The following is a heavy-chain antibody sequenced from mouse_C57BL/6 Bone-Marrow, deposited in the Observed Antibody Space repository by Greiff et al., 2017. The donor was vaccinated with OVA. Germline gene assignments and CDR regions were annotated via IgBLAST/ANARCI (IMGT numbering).Heavy chain of an antibody. D-gene: IGHD5-1*01. V-gene: IGHV1-81*01. CDR1: GYTFTSYG. J-gene: IGHJ2*01. CDR2: IYPRSGNT. Sequence: VQLQQSGAELARPGASVKLSCKASGYTFTSYGISWVKQRTGQGLEWIGEIYPRSGNTYYNEKFKGKATLTVDTSSSTAYMQLSSLTSEDSAVYYCARPGGTLYYFDYWGQGTTLTVSS. CDR3: ARPGGTLYYFDY.